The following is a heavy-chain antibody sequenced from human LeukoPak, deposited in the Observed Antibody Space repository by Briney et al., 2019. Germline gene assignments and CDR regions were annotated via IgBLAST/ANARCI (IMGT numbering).Heavy chain of an antibody. CDR1: GFTFSNYG. Sequence: GRSLRLSCAASGFTFSNYGLHWVRQAPGKGLEWVAFMSYDGTHKYYSDSVRGRFTISRDNSKNTLLLQMNSLRSEDTAVYFCAKDLGYGDCFDYWGQGTLVTVSS. D-gene: IGHD4-17*01. V-gene: IGHV3-30*18. CDR2: MSYDGTHK. CDR3: AKDLGYGDCFDY. J-gene: IGHJ4*02.